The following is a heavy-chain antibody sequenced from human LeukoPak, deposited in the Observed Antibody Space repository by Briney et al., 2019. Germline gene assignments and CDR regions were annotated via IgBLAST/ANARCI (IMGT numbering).Heavy chain of an antibody. CDR2: INHSGST. J-gene: IGHJ4*02. Sequence: SETLSLTCAVYGGSFSGYYWSWIRQPPGKGLEWIGEINHSGSTNYNPSLKSRVTISVDTSKNQFSLKLSSVTAADTAVYYCARPRYSSGWSIFDYWGQGTLVTVSS. V-gene: IGHV4-34*01. D-gene: IGHD6-19*01. CDR1: GGSFSGYY. CDR3: ARPRYSSGWSIFDY.